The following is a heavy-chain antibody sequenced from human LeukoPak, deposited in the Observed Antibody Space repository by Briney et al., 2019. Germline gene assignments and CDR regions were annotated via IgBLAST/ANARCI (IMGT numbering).Heavy chain of an antibody. CDR3: ARHVRDCSGGTCYSTSPFDY. CDR1: GASISSYH. CDR2: IYYSGST. D-gene: IGHD2-15*01. J-gene: IGHJ4*02. Sequence: PSETLSLTCTVSGASISSYHWSWIRQPPGKGLEWIGYIYYSGSTNYNPSLKSRVTISVDTSKNQFSLKLSSVTAADTAVYYCARHVRDCSGGTCYSTSPFDYWGQGTLVTVSS. V-gene: IGHV4-59*08.